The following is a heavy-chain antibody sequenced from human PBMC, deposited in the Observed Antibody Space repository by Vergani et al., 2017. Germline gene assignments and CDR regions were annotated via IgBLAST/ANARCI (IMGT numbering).Heavy chain of an antibody. CDR3: TRHGRSGWAGYFQH. CDR2: IYYTGTT. D-gene: IGHD6-19*01. Sequence: QLQLQESGPGLVKPSEILSLTCTVSGVSIGSNSYYWGWIRQPPGKGLEWIGTIYYTGTTYYNEAHKSRLTISVDTSKNQFSLNLTSVTAADTAVYYCTRHGRSGWAGYFQHWGQGTLVTASS. CDR1: GVSIGSNSYY. V-gene: IGHV4-39*01. J-gene: IGHJ1*01.